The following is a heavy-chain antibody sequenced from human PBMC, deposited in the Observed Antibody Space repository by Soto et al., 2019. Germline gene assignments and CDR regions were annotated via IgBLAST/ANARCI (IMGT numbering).Heavy chain of an antibody. CDR3: AKKLPGPYHALFDH. CDR1: GFTFSSFS. J-gene: IGHJ4*02. V-gene: IGHV3-30*18. Sequence: SLRLSCAASGFTFSSFSMHWVRQPPGKGLEWVAVTSSEGYNINYADSVKGRFTISRDNSKNTLFLQMNSLRAEDTAVYFCAKKLPGPYHALFDHCGQGALVTVS. CDR2: TSSEGYNI. D-gene: IGHD2-15*01.